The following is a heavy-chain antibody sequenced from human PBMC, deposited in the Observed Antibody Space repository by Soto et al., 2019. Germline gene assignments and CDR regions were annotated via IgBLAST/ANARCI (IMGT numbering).Heavy chain of an antibody. CDR3: AREDIAAAGTSYYGMDV. D-gene: IGHD6-13*01. J-gene: IGHJ6*02. V-gene: IGHV1-18*01. Sequence: ASVKVSCKASGYTFTSYGISWVRQAPGHGLEWMGWISAYNGNTNYAQKLQGRVTMTTDTSTSTAYMELRSLRSDDTAVYYCAREDIAAAGTSYYGMDVWGQGTTVTGSS. CDR1: GYTFTSYG. CDR2: ISAYNGNT.